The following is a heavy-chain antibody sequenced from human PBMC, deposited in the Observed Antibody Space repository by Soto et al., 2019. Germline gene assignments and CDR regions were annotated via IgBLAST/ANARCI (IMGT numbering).Heavy chain of an antibody. J-gene: IGHJ4*02. CDR3: ARRASWDDYFDY. Sequence: SETLSLTCAVSGGSISSGGYSWSWIRQPPGKGLEWIGYIYHSGSTYYNPSLKSRVTISVDTSKNQFSLKLSSVTAADTAVYYCARRASWDDYFDYWGQGTLVTVS. V-gene: IGHV4-30-2*05. D-gene: IGHD3-16*01. CDR2: IYHSGST. CDR1: GGSISSGGYS.